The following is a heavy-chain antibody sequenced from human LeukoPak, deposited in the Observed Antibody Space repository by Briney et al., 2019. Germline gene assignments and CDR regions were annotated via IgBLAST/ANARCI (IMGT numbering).Heavy chain of an antibody. D-gene: IGHD3-16*01. Sequence: SETLSLTCTVSGGSISSSSYYWGWIRQPPGKGLEWIGSIYYSGSTYYNPSLKSRVTISVDTSKNQFSLKLSSVTAADTAVYYCARGGVDYGDDYWGQGTLVAVSS. CDR1: GGSISSSSYY. V-gene: IGHV4-39*01. CDR2: IYYSGST. CDR3: ARGGVDYGDDY. J-gene: IGHJ4*02.